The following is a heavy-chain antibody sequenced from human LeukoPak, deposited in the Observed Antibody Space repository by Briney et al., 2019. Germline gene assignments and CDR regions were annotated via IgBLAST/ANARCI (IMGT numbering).Heavy chain of an antibody. D-gene: IGHD6-13*01. CDR2: INPSGGST. CDR1: GYTFTGYY. CDR3: ARVRYSSSWQTRLHFDY. J-gene: IGHJ4*02. Sequence: ASVKVSCKASGYTFTGYYMHWVRQAPGQGLEWMGIINPSGGSTSYAQKFQGRVTMTRNTSISTAYMELSSLRSEDTAVYYCARVRYSSSWQTRLHFDYWGQGTLVTVSS. V-gene: IGHV1-46*01.